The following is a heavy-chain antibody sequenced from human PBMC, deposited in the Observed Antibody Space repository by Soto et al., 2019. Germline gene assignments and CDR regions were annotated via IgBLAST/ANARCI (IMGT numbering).Heavy chain of an antibody. V-gene: IGHV3-23*01. J-gene: IGHJ5*02. Sequence: GGSLRLSCAASGFTFSSYAMSWVRQAPGKGLEWVSAISGSGGSTYYADSVKGRFTISRDNSKNTLYLQMNSLRAEDTAVYYCAKDPPRRYYGSGIHIGGGWFDPWGQGTLVTVSS. CDR3: AKDPPRRYYGSGIHIGGGWFDP. CDR2: ISGSGGST. CDR1: GFTFSSYA. D-gene: IGHD3-10*01.